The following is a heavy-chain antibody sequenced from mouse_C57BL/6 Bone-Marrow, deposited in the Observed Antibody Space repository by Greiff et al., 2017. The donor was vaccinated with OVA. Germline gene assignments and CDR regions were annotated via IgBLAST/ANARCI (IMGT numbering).Heavy chain of an antibody. D-gene: IGHD1-2*01. CDR3: ARLASYWYFDG. Sequence: QVQLQQPGAELVKPGASVKLSCKASGYTFTSYWMQWVKQRPGQGLEWIGEIDPSDSYTNYNQKFKGKATLTVDTSSSTAYMQLSSLTSEDSAVYYCARLASYWYFDGWGTGTTVTVAS. J-gene: IGHJ1*03. V-gene: IGHV1-50*01. CDR1: GYTFTSYW. CDR2: IDPSDSYT.